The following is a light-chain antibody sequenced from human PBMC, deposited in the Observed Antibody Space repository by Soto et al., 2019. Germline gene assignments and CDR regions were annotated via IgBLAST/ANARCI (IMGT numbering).Light chain of an antibody. V-gene: IGKV3-20*01. CDR3: QQYGSSIT. Sequence: EIVMTQSPATLSVSPGERATLSCRASQSVSSNLAWYQQKPGQAPRLIIHGASSRATGIPDRFSGSGSGTDFTLTISRLEPEDFAVFYCQQYGSSITFGQGTRLEIK. J-gene: IGKJ5*01. CDR2: GAS. CDR1: QSVSSN.